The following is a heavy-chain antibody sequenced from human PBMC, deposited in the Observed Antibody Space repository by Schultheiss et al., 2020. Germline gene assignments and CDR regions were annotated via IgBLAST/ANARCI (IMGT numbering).Heavy chain of an antibody. Sequence: SATLSLTCTVSGGSISSYYWSWIRQPPGKGLEWIGEINHSGSTNYNPSLKSRVTISVDTSKNQFSLKLSSVTAADTAVYYCARGQGSTSRYFGGYYYYYGMDVWGQGTTV. CDR3: ARGQGSTSRYFGGYYYYYGMDV. CDR2: INHSGST. D-gene: IGHD2-2*01. CDR1: GGSISSYY. V-gene: IGHV4-34*01. J-gene: IGHJ6*02.